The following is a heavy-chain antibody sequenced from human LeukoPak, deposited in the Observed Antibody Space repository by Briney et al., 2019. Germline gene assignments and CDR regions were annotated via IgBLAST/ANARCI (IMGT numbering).Heavy chain of an antibody. Sequence: GRSLRLSCAASGFTFDDYAMHWVRQAPGKGLEWVSGISWNSGSIGYADSVKGRFTISRDNAKNSLYLQMNSLRAEDTALYYCAKDRERGYSYGGLDYWGQGTLVTVSS. D-gene: IGHD5-18*01. J-gene: IGHJ4*02. V-gene: IGHV3-9*01. CDR2: ISWNSGSI. CDR1: GFTFDDYA. CDR3: AKDRERGYSYGGLDY.